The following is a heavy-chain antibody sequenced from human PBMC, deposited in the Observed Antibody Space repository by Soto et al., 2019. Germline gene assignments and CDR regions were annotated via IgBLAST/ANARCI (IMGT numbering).Heavy chain of an antibody. D-gene: IGHD6-6*01. CDR2: ISYDGSNK. Sequence: QVQLVESGGGVVQPGRSLRLSCAASGFTFSSYAMHWVRQAPGKGLEWVAVISYDGSNKYYADSVKGRFTISRDNSKNTLYLKMNRLRAEDTAVYYCARDLKPVWYRSSVSLDYWGQGTLVTVSS. CDR1: GFTFSSYA. J-gene: IGHJ4*02. CDR3: ARDLKPVWYRSSVSLDY. V-gene: IGHV3-30-3*01.